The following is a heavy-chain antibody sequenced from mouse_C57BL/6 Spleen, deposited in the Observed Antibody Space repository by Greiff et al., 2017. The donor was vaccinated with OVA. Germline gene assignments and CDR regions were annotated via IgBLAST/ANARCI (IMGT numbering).Heavy chain of an antibody. D-gene: IGHD1-1*01. CDR2: IHPNSGST. Sequence: QVQLLQPGADLVQPGASVKFSCKASGYTFTSYWMHWVRQRPGQGLEWIGMIHPNSGSTNYNETVKRKANLTVDKASSTSDMQLSSLTSEDSAVYYCARAHYYGNSSYDFDYWGQGTTLTVSS. J-gene: IGHJ2*01. V-gene: IGHV1-64*01. CDR3: ARAHYYGNSSYDFDY. CDR1: GYTFTSYW.